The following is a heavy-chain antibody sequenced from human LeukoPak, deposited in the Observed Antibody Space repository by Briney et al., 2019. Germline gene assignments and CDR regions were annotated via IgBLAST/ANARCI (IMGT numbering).Heavy chain of an antibody. D-gene: IGHD3-22*01. CDR3: AREYSSGYYYDY. CDR1: GFSFSGHW. V-gene: IGHV3-48*01. CDR2: ISSSSSTI. Sequence: GGSLRLSCTASGFSFSGHWMNWVRQAPGKGLEWVSYISSSSSTIYYADSVKGRFTISRDNAKNSLYLQMNSLRAEDTAVYYCAREYSSGYYYDYWGQGTLVTVSS. J-gene: IGHJ4*02.